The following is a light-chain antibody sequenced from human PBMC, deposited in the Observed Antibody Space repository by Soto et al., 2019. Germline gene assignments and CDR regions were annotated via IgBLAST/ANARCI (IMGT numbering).Light chain of an antibody. V-gene: IGKV3-20*01. CDR1: RSDRNTY. Sequence: EIVWTQSPGTLSLSPGERATLSCRTSRSDRNTYLAWYQQKPGQAPRLLIYGASSRATGIPDRFSGSGSGTDFTLTISRLEPEDFAVYYCQQYGASPPVYAFGQGTKLEIK. J-gene: IGKJ2*01. CDR2: GAS. CDR3: QQYGASPPVYA.